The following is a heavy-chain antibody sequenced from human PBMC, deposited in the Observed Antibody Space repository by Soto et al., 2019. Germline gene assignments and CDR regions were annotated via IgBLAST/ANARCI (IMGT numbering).Heavy chain of an antibody. CDR1: GGSVRGGYYY. CDR3: ARGPRLSMVRGVWGGYGMDV. CDR2: IDYSGST. D-gene: IGHD3-10*01. V-gene: IGHV4-61*01. Sequence: SETLSLTCTVSGGSVRGGYYYWSWIRQPPGKGLEWIGYIDYSGSTNYNPSLKSRVTMSIDTSKNQFSLKLSSVTAADTAVYYCARGPRLSMVRGVWGGYGMDVWGQGTTVTVSS. J-gene: IGHJ6*02.